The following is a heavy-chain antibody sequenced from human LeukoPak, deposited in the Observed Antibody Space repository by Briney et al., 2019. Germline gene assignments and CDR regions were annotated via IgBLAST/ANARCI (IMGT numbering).Heavy chain of an antibody. CDR1: GFTFSSYS. Sequence: GGSLRLSCAASGFTFSSYSMNWVRQAPGKGLEWVSYISSSSSTIYYADSVKGRFTISRDNAKNSLYLQMNSLRAEDTAVYYCARESYDFWSGYYAIDYWGQGTLVTVSS. CDR3: ARESYDFWSGYYAIDY. J-gene: IGHJ4*02. V-gene: IGHV3-48*01. CDR2: ISSSSSTI. D-gene: IGHD3-3*01.